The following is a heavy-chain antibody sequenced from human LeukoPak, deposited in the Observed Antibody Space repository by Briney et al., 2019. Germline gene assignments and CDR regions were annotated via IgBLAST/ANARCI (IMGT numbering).Heavy chain of an antibody. CDR2: MPYDGSDK. Sequence: GGSLRLSCATTGFIFNNFVMHWVRQAPGKGLEWVALMPYDGSDKYYADSVKGRFTISRDNSKNTLYLQMNSLRAEDTAIYYCAKRSPYGDHDYWGQGTLVTVSS. CDR3: AKRSPYGDHDY. D-gene: IGHD4-17*01. CDR1: GFIFNNFV. V-gene: IGHV3-30*02. J-gene: IGHJ4*02.